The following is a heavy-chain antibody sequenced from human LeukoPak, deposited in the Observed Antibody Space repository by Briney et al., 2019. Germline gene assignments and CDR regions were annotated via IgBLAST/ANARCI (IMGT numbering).Heavy chain of an antibody. J-gene: IGHJ4*02. D-gene: IGHD2-2*01. Sequence: SQTLSLTCAISGDSVSGNRAVWNWIRQSPSRGLEWLGRTYYGSKWYNDYAVSVKGRITVNPDTSKNQFSLQLNSVTPEDTAVYYCARDAPGQSYFDYWGQGTLVTVSS. V-gene: IGHV6-1*01. CDR3: ARDAPGQSYFDY. CDR2: TYYGSKWYN. CDR1: GDSVSGNRAV.